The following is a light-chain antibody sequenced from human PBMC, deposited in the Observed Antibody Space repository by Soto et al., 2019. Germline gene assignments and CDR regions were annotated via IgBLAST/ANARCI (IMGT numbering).Light chain of an antibody. CDR2: RND. J-gene: IGLJ2*01. Sequence: QSVLTQPPSASGTPGQTVTISCSGSSSNIGNNYVYWYQMVPGTAPKLLIYRNDQRPSGVPDRLSGSRSGTSASLAISGLRSEDEADYYCAAWDDSLSGRGVFGGGTKLTVL. CDR1: SSNIGNNY. V-gene: IGLV1-47*01. CDR3: AAWDDSLSGRGV.